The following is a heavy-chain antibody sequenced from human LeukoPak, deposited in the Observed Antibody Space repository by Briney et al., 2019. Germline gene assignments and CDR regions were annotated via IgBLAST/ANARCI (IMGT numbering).Heavy chain of an antibody. J-gene: IGHJ4*02. CDR2: ISGSSGTT. CDR3: AKSWSCVQYNDWLCYFDY. CDR1: GFTFSNYA. D-gene: IGHD3-9*01. V-gene: IGHV3-23*01. Sequence: GGSLRLSCAASGFTFSNYAMSWVRQAPGKGPEWVSGISGSSGTTYYADSVQGRFTISRDNSKDTLYLQMNSLRDEDTAVYYCAKSWSCVQYNDWLCYFDYWGQGTLVTVSS.